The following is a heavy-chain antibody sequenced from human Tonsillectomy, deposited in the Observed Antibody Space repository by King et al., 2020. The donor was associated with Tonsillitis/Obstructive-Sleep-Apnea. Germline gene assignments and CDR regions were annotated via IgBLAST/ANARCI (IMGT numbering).Heavy chain of an antibody. Sequence: VQLVESGGGVVQPGRSLRLSCAASGVTFTSYGMHWVRQAPGKGLEWVAVIWSDGSNKYYADSVKGRFTISRDNSKNTLYLQMNSLTVEDTAMYYCASRSPALDYWGQGTLVTVSS. CDR2: IWSDGSNK. J-gene: IGHJ4*02. D-gene: IGHD2-2*01. CDR1: GVTFTSYG. CDR3: ASRSPALDY. V-gene: IGHV3-33*01.